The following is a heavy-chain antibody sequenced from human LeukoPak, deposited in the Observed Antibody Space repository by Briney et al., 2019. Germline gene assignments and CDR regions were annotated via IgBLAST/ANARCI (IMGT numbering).Heavy chain of an antibody. J-gene: IGHJ4*02. CDR2: IIPIFGTA. CDR1: GGTFSSYA. D-gene: IGHD6-13*01. Sequence: GAPVKVSCKASGGTFSSYAISWVRQAPGQGLEWMGGIIPIFGTANYAQKFQGRVTITADESTSTAYMELSRLRSEDTAVYYCAREIAAAGEGWYFQYWGKGGLGTVSS. CDR3: AREIAAAGEGWYFQY. V-gene: IGHV1-69*13.